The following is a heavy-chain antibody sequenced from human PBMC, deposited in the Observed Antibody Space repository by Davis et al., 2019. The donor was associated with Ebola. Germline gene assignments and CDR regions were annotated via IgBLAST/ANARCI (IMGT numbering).Heavy chain of an antibody. CDR2: IRSKANSFAT. CDR1: GITFSGSA. D-gene: IGHD3-3*01. CDR3: SRHSPFRFLDY. V-gene: IGHV3-73*01. J-gene: IGHJ4*02. Sequence: GESLKISCAASGITFSGSAVHWVRQASGKGLEWAGRIRSKANSFATEFAASVKGRFTISRDDSKNTAYLQMNSLKTEDTAVYYCSRHSPFRFLDYWGQGTLVTVSS.